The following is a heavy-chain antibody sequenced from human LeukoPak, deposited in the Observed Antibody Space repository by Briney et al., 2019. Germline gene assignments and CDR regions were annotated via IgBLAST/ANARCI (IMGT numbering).Heavy chain of an antibody. CDR2: ISAYNGNT. CDR3: ARDTSRYFDWLRLAPSSCPFDY. J-gene: IGHJ4*02. CDR1: GYTFTSYG. D-gene: IGHD3-9*01. V-gene: IGHV1-18*01. Sequence: ASVKVSCKASGYTFTSYGISWVRQAPGQGLEWMGWISAYNGNTNYAQKLQGRVTMTTDTSTSTAYMELRSLRSDDTAVYYCARDTSRYFDWLRLAPSSCPFDYWGQGTLVTVSS.